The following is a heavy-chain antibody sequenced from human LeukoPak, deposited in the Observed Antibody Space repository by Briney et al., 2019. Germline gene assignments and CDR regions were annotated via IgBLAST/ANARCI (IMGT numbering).Heavy chain of an antibody. Sequence: GRSLRLSCAASGFTFSSYGMHWVRQAPGKGLEWVAVISYDGSNKYYADSVKGRFTISRDNSKNTLYLQMNSLRAEDTAVYYCARDPPRSQNLRYFDLWGRGTLVTVSS. J-gene: IGHJ2*01. D-gene: IGHD1-14*01. V-gene: IGHV3-30*03. CDR3: ARDPPRSQNLRYFDL. CDR2: ISYDGSNK. CDR1: GFTFSSYG.